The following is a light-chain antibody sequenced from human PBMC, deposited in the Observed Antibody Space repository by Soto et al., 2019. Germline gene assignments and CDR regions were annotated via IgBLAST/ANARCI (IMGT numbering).Light chain of an antibody. CDR3: QQYNSYQYN. CDR1: QSISSW. CDR2: KAS. Sequence: DIQMTQSPSTLSASVGDRVTITCRASQSISSWLAWYQQKPGKAPKLLIYKASSLEGGIPSRFIGSGSETEFTLTISSLQPEDFATYYCQQYNSYQYNFDQGTKLEIK. J-gene: IGKJ2*01. V-gene: IGKV1-5*03.